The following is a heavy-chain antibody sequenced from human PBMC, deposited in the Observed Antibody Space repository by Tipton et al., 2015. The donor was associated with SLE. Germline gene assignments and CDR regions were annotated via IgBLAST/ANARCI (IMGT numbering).Heavy chain of an antibody. CDR2: IRYDGSNK. V-gene: IGHV3-30*02. CDR3: AIWAGDGTRHDYSFWSGPYDF. J-gene: IGHJ4*02. CDR1: GFTFSSYG. D-gene: IGHD3-3*01. Sequence: GSLRLSCAASGFTFSSYGMHWVRQTPDKGLEWVAYIRYDGSNKYYGDSVKGRFTISRDNSKDTLYLQMSSLRSEDTAVYYCAIWAGDGTRHDYSFWSGPYDFWGQGTLVTVSS.